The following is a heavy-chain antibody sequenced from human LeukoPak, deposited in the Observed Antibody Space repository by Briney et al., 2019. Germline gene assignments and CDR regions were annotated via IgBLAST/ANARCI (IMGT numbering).Heavy chain of an antibody. CDR3: ARVSGYDLRY. Sequence: ASVTVSCTASGYTFTGYYMHWVRQAPGQGLEWMGRINPSSGGTNYAQKFQGRVTMTRDTSISTAYMELSRLRSDDTAVYYCARVSGYDLRYWGQGTLVTVSS. J-gene: IGHJ4*02. V-gene: IGHV1-2*06. D-gene: IGHD5-12*01. CDR1: GYTFTGYY. CDR2: INPSSGGT.